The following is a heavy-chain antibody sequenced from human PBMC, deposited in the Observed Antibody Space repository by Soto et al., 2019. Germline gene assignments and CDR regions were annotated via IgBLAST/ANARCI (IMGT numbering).Heavy chain of an antibody. CDR1: GFTFSSYW. J-gene: IGHJ4*02. Sequence: GSLRLSCAASGFTFSSYWMHWVRQAPGKGLVWVSRINSDGSSTSYADSVKGRFTISRDNAKNTLYLQMNSLRAEDTAVYYCARMHDYGDYVGYWGQGTLVTVSS. V-gene: IGHV3-74*01. CDR2: INSDGSST. D-gene: IGHD4-17*01. CDR3: ARMHDYGDYVGY.